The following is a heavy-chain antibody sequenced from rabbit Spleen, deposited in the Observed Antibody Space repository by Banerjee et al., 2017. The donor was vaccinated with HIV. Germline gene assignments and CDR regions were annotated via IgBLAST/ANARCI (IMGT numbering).Heavy chain of an antibody. J-gene: IGHJ6*01. V-gene: IGHV1S45*01. CDR3: ARDAGTSFSTYGMDL. D-gene: IGHD8-1*01. Sequence: EQLEESGGGLVKPEGSLTLTCKASGVSFSGDSYMCWVRQAPGRGLEWIACIDTGSSGFTYFASWAKGRFTISKTSSTTVTLQMTSLTAADTATYFCARDAGTSFSTYGMDLWGQGTLVTVS. CDR2: IDTGSSGFT. CDR1: GVSFSGDSY.